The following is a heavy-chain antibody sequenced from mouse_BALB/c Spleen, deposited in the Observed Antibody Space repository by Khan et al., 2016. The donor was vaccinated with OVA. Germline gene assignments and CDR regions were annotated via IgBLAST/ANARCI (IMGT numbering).Heavy chain of an antibody. CDR2: ISSLAYSI. CDR3: ARSWAMDY. CDR1: GFTFSDYG. V-gene: IGHV5-15*02. Sequence: EVELVESGGGLVQPGGSRKLSCAASGFTFSDYGLAWVRQAPGKGPEWVAFISSLAYSIYYADTVTGRVTITRENAKNTLYLEISSLRSEDTAMYYCARSWAMDYWGQGTSVTVSS. J-gene: IGHJ4*01.